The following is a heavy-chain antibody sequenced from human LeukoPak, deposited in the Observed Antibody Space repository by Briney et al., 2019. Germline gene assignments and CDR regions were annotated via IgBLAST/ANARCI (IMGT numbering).Heavy chain of an antibody. CDR3: TTEYYYDSSGYYEYFQH. V-gene: IGHV3-15*01. J-gene: IGHJ1*01. CDR2: IKCNTDGGTT. CDR1: GFTFSNAW. D-gene: IGHD3-22*01. Sequence: GGTLRLSCAASGFTFSNAWMSWVRQAPGKGLEWVGRIKCNTDGGTTDYAAHVRGRFTISRDDSKNTLYLQMNSLKTEDTAVYYCTTEYYYDSSGYYEYFQHWGQGTLVTVSS.